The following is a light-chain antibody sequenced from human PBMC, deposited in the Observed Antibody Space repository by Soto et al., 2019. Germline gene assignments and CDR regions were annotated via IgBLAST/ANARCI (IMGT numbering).Light chain of an antibody. CDR2: DVS. CDR3: SSYTSSSTLVV. V-gene: IGLV2-14*01. CDR1: SSDVGGYNY. J-gene: IGLJ2*01. Sequence: QSALTQPASVSGSPGQSITISCTGTSSDVGGYNYVSWYQQHPGKAPKLMIYDVSNRPSGVSNRFSGSKSGNTASLTISGLEAEHEADYYCSSYTSSSTLVVFGGGTKLNVL.